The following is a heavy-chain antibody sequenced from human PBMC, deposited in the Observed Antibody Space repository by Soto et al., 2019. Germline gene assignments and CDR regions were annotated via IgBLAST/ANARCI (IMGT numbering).Heavy chain of an antibody. D-gene: IGHD2-21*01. J-gene: IGHJ6*02. Sequence: EVQLVESGGGLVQPGGSLRLSCAASGFTFSSYAMHWVRQAPGKGLESVSAITSNGGNTDYASSVKGRFTISRDNSKNTLYLQMGSLRAEDMAVYYCARRIPFGYGMDVWGQGTTVTVSS. CDR1: GFTFSSYA. V-gene: IGHV3-64*01. CDR3: ARRIPFGYGMDV. CDR2: ITSNGGNT.